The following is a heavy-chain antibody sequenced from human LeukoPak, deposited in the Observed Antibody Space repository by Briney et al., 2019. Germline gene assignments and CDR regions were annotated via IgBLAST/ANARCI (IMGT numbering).Heavy chain of an antibody. J-gene: IGHJ4*02. Sequence: PGGSLRLSCAASGFTFSSYSMNWVRQAPGKGLEWVSTISSSSSYIYYADSVKGRFTISRDNAKNSLYLQMNSLRAEDTAVYYCARLKGVVVPAAPCDYWGQGTLVTVSS. V-gene: IGHV3-21*01. CDR1: GFTFSSYS. D-gene: IGHD2-2*01. CDR3: ARLKGVVVPAAPCDY. CDR2: ISSSSSYI.